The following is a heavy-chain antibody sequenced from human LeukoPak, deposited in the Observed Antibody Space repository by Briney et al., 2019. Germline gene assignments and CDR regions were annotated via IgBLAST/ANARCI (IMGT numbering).Heavy chain of an antibody. CDR2: IYYSGST. Sequence: KPSETLSLSCTVSGGSISGSSYYWGWIRQPPGKGLEWLGRIYYSGSTYYNPSLKSRVTISVDTSKNQFSLKLSSVTAADTAVYYCARGAGSKEYYFDYWGQGTLVTVSS. V-gene: IGHV4-39*07. CDR3: ARGAGSKEYYFDY. J-gene: IGHJ4*02. D-gene: IGHD4-11*01. CDR1: GGSISGSSYY.